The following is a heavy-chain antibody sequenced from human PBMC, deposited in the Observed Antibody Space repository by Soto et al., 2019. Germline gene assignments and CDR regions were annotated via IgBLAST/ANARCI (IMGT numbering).Heavy chain of an antibody. V-gene: IGHV3-74*01. CDR2: INSDGSST. J-gene: IGHJ4*02. Sequence: EVQLVESGGGLVQPGGALRLSCAASGFTFSSHWLHWVRQAPGKGLVWVSRINSDGSSTNYADSVKGQFTISRDNAKNTVYLQVNSLRVEDTAVYYCVRGGSGTYLLDYWGQGTLVTVSS. D-gene: IGHD3-10*01. CDR3: VRGGSGTYLLDY. CDR1: GFTFSSHW.